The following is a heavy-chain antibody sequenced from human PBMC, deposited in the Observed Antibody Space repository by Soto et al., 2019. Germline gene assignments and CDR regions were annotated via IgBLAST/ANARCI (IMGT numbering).Heavy chain of an antibody. CDR1: GFTFSSYD. J-gene: IGHJ6*03. CDR3: ARTTRNYYYYYMDV. V-gene: IGHV3-13*01. Sequence: PGGSLRLSCAASGFTFSSYDMHWVRQATGKGLEWVSAIGTAGDTYYPGSVKGRFTISRENAKNSLYLQMNSLRAGDTAVYYCARTTRNYYYYYMDVWGKGTTVTVSS. D-gene: IGHD1-1*01. CDR2: IGTAGDT.